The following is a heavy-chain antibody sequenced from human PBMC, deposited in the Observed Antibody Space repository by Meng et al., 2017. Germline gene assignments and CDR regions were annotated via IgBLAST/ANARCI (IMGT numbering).Heavy chain of an antibody. CDR2: IIPIFGTA. D-gene: IGHD2-15*01. CDR3: ARRDGYCSGGSCFFWFDP. J-gene: IGHJ5*02. V-gene: IGHV1-69*06. Sequence: QVALVRSGAEVKKPGSSVKVSCKASGGTFSSYAISWVGQAPGQGLEWMGGIIPIFGTANYAQKFQGRVTITADKSTSTAYMELSSLRSEDTAVYYCARRDGYCSGGSCFFWFDPWGQGTLVTVSS. CDR1: GGTFSSYA.